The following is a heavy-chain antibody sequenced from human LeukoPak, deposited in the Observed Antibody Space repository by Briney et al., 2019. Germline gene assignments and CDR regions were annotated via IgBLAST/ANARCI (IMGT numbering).Heavy chain of an antibody. V-gene: IGHV4-59*01. CDR2: IYNSGSST. CDR3: VRDRELTY. Sequence: SETLSLTCTVSGGSISINYWNWIRQPPRKGLEWIGYIYNSGSSTIYNPSLKSRVTISVDTSKNQFSLRLSSVTAADTAVYFCVRDRELTYWGQGTLVTVSS. CDR1: GGSISINY. D-gene: IGHD3-10*01. J-gene: IGHJ4*02.